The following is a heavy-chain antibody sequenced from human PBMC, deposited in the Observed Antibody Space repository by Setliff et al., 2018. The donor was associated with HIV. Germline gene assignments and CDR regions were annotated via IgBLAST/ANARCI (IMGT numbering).Heavy chain of an antibody. CDR2: IYYSGST. Sequence: SETLSLTCTVSGSSISSSSYYWGWIRQPPGKGLEWIGSIYYSGSTYYNPSLKSRVTISVDTSKNQFSLKLSSVTAADTAVYYCARETYYHTWGGFFYYMDVWGKGTTVTVS. CDR3: ARETYYHTWGGFFYYMDV. V-gene: IGHV4-39*07. CDR1: GSSISSSSYY. D-gene: IGHD3-3*01. J-gene: IGHJ6*03.